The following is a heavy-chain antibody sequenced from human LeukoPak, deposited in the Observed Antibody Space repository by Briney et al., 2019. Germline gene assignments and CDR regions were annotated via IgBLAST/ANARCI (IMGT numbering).Heavy chain of an antibody. V-gene: IGHV1-2*02. Sequence: ASVKVSCKASGYTFTGYYMHWVRQAPGQGLEWMGWINPNSGGTNYAQKFQGRVTMTRDTSISTAYMELSRLRSDDTAVYYCARRPAAIQAFWDYWGQGTLVTVSS. J-gene: IGHJ4*02. CDR3: ARRPAAIQAFWDY. CDR1: GYTFTGYY. D-gene: IGHD2-2*02. CDR2: INPNSGGT.